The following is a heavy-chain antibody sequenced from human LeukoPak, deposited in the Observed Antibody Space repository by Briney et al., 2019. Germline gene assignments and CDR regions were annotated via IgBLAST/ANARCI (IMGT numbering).Heavy chain of an antibody. J-gene: IGHJ4*02. CDR2: ISGSGGST. CDR3: AKPVTMIVVVIAGFDY. Sequence: GGSLRLTCAASGFTFSSYAMSWVRQAPGKGLEWVSAISGSGGSTYYADSVKGRFTISRDNSKNTLYLQMNSLRAEDTAVYYCAKPVTMIVVVIAGFDYWGQGTLVTVSS. D-gene: IGHD3-22*01. CDR1: GFTFSSYA. V-gene: IGHV3-23*01.